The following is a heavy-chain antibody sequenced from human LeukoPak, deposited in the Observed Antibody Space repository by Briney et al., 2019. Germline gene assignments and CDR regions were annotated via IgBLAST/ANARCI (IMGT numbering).Heavy chain of an antibody. CDR3: AKDRAPQDY. Sequence: PGGSLRLFCAASGFTFSLYAMNWVRQAPGKGLEWVSAISSSGGSTFYADSVKGRFPISRDNYKNTLYLQMNSLRAEDTAVYYCAKDRAPQDYWVQGTLVTVSS. CDR2: ISSSGGST. J-gene: IGHJ4*02. V-gene: IGHV3-23*01. CDR1: GFTFSLYA.